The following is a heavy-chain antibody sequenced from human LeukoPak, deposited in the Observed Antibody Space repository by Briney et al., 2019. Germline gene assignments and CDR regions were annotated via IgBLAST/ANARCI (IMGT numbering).Heavy chain of an antibody. D-gene: IGHD1-26*01. CDR2: IKQDGSEK. CDR1: GFTFSSYW. Sequence: GGSLRLSCAASGFTFSSYWMSWVRQAPGKGLEWVANIKQDGSEKYYVDFARGRFTISRDNAKNSLYLQMNSLRAEDTAVYYCARERELRFDYWGQGTLVTVPS. J-gene: IGHJ4*02. CDR3: ARERELRFDY. V-gene: IGHV3-7*01.